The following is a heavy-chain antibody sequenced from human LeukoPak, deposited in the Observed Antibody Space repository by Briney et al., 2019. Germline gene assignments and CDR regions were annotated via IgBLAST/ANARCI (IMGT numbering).Heavy chain of an antibody. CDR1: GYTFTDYG. CDR3: ARDAVGARAFDF. J-gene: IGHJ3*01. Sequence: VSVKVSCKASGYTFTDYGVHWVRQAPGQGLEWISWGSTFNGHRLYGQRFQGRVTMTTDPSTTTVYMELTSLTSDDTALYYCARDAVGARAFDFWGQGTMVIVSS. V-gene: IGHV1-18*01. CDR2: GSTFNGHR. D-gene: IGHD1-26*01.